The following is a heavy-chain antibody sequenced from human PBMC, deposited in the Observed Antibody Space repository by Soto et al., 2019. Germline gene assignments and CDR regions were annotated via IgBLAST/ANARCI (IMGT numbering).Heavy chain of an antibody. CDR3: ARVGATLGGSCFDY. Sequence: QVQLQQWGAGLLKPSETLSLICAVYGGSFSGYYWSWIRQPPGKGLEWIGEINHSGSTNYNPSLKSRVTISVDPSKNQFSLKLSSVTAADTAVYYCARVGATLGGSCFDYWGQGTLVTVSS. D-gene: IGHD2-15*01. CDR2: INHSGST. V-gene: IGHV4-34*01. J-gene: IGHJ4*02. CDR1: GGSFSGYY.